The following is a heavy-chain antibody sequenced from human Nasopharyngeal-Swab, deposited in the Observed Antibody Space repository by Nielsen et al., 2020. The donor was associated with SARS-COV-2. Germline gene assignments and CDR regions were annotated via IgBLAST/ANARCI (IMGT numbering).Heavy chain of an antibody. V-gene: IGHV3-9*01. J-gene: IGHJ4*02. CDR2: ITWNSGT. CDR1: GFTYDDYA. Sequence: SLKISCAASGFTYDDYAMHWVRQAPGKGLEWVSGITWNSGTGYTDSVKGRFTISRDNAKNSFYLQMNSLRAEDTAVYYCARDTPAMFAYWGRGTLVTVSS. CDR3: ARDTPAMFAY.